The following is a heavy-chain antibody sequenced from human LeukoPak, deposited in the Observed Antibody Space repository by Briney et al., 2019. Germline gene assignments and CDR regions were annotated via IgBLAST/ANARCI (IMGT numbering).Heavy chain of an antibody. CDR3: ARGYSYGVDY. V-gene: IGHV3-64*02. CDR1: GFTFSIYA. D-gene: IGHD5-18*01. J-gene: IGHJ4*02. CDR2: ISSNGGST. Sequence: PGGSLRLSCAAYGFTFSIYAMHWVRQAPGKGLEYVSAISSNGGSTYYADSVKGRFTISRDNSKNTLYLQMGSLRAEDTAVYYCARGYSYGVDYWGQGTLVTVSS.